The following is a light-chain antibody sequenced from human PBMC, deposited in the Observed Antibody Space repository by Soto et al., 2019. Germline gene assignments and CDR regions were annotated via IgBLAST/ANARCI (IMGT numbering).Light chain of an antibody. CDR1: QSVSSY. Sequence: IVLTHSPATLSCSPGEIATLSFRASQSVSSYLAWYQQKPGQAPRLLIYDASNRATGIPARFSGSGSGTDFTLTISSLEPEDFAVYYCQQRSNWPPITFGQGTRLEIK. J-gene: IGKJ5*01. CDR2: DAS. V-gene: IGKV3-11*01. CDR3: QQRSNWPPIT.